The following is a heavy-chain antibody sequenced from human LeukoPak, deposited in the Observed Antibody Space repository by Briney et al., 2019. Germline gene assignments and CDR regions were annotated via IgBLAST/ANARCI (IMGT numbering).Heavy chain of an antibody. Sequence: GGSLRLSCAASGFTFSSYGMHWVRQAPGKGLEWMAFIRYDGSNKYYADSVKGRFTISRDNSKNTLYLQMNSLRAEDTAVYYCAKTYSSSQTTPWFDPWGQGTLVTVSS. D-gene: IGHD6-6*01. CDR2: IRYDGSNK. J-gene: IGHJ5*02. V-gene: IGHV3-30*02. CDR1: GFTFSSYG. CDR3: AKTYSSSQTTPWFDP.